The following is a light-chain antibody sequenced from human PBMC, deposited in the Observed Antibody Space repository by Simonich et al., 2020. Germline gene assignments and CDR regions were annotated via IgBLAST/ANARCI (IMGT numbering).Light chain of an antibody. CDR3: SSYTSSSTWV. Sequence: QSALTQPASVSGSPGQSITISCTGTSMDVGGYNYVSWYQQHPGKAPKLMIYYLSKGPSGFSNRFSGSKTGNTASLTISGLQAEDEADYYCSSYTSSSTWVFGGGTKLTVL. CDR2: YLS. CDR1: SMDVGGYNY. J-gene: IGLJ3*02. V-gene: IGLV2-14*01.